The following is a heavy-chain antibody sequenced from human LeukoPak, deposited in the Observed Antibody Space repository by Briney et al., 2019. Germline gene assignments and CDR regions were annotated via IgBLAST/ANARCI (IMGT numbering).Heavy chain of an antibody. CDR2: VSYSGNT. D-gene: IGHD3-22*01. CDR1: GGSMISCY. V-gene: IGHV4-59*01. CDR3: ARDRGYYDSRAGLMDV. J-gene: IGHJ6*02. Sequence: PSETLSLTCTVSGGSMISCYWSWIRQPPGKGLEWIGYVSYSGNTNYNPSLNSRVTMSADTSTNQFSLSLTAVTAADTAVYYCARDRGYYDSRAGLMDVWGQGTTVVVSS.